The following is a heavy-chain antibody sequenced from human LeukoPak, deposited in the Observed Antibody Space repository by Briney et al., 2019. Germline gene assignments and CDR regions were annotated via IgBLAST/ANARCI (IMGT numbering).Heavy chain of an antibody. Sequence: GGSLRLSCAASGFTFSSYSMYWVRQAPGKGLEWVSSISSSSSYIYYADSVKGRFTISRDNAKSSLYLQMNSLRAEDTAVYYCARDKGSLNDLCLDYWGQETLVTVSS. V-gene: IGHV3-21*01. D-gene: IGHD1-1*01. CDR3: ARDKGSLNDLCLDY. CDR1: GFTFSSYS. J-gene: IGHJ4*02. CDR2: ISSSSSYI.